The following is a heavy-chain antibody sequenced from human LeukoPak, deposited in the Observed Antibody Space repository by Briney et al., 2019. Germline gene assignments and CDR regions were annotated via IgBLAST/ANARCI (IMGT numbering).Heavy chain of an antibody. J-gene: IGHJ5*02. CDR3: AKNRGPPRTNWFDP. D-gene: IGHD1-14*01. Sequence: SQTLSLTCAISGDSVSSNSAAWNWIRQSPSRGLEWLGRTYYRSKWYNDYAVSVKSRITINPDTSKTQFSLQLNSVTPEDTAVYYCAKNRGPPRTNWFDPWGQGTLVTVSS. V-gene: IGHV6-1*01. CDR1: GDSVSSNSAA. CDR2: TYYRSKWYN.